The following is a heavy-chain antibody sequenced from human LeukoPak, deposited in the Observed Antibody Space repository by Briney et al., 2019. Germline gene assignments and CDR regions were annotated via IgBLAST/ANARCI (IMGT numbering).Heavy chain of an antibody. CDR2: IIPIFGTA. CDR3: ARGGTSIAALADYYYYYYMDV. CDR1: GGTFSSYA. D-gene: IGHD6-6*01. Sequence: ASVKVSCKASGGTFSSYAISWVRQAPGQGLEWMGGIIPIFGTANYAQKFQGRVTITTDESTSTAYMELSSLRSEDTAVYYCARGGTSIAALADYYYYYYMDVWGKGTTVNVSS. J-gene: IGHJ6*03. V-gene: IGHV1-69*05.